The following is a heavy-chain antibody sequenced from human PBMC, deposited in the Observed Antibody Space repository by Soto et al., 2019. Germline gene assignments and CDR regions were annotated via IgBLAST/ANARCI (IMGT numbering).Heavy chain of an antibody. CDR1: GGTFSSYA. J-gene: IGHJ6*02. Sequence: SVKVSCKASGGTFSSYAISWVRQAPGQGLGWMGGIIPIFGTANYAQKFQGRVTITADESTSTAYMELSSLRSEDTAVYYCARVESIAARRYYYGMDVWGQGTTVTVSS. CDR2: IIPIFGTA. V-gene: IGHV1-69*13. D-gene: IGHD6-6*01. CDR3: ARVESIAARRYYYGMDV.